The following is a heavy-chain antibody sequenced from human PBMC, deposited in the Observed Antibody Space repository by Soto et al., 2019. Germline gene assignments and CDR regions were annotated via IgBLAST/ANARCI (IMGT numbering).Heavy chain of an antibody. CDR3: TTGWIGQLAPYYYYGMDV. D-gene: IGHD6-6*01. CDR2: IKSKTDGGTT. V-gene: IGHV3-15*01. Sequence: EVQLVESGGGLVKPGGSLRLSCAASGFTFSNAWMSWVRQAPGQGLEWVGRIKSKTDGGTTDYAAPVKGRFTISRDDSKNTLYLQMNSLKTEDTAVYYCTTGWIGQLAPYYYYGMDVCGQGTTVTVSS. J-gene: IGHJ6*02. CDR1: GFTFSNAW.